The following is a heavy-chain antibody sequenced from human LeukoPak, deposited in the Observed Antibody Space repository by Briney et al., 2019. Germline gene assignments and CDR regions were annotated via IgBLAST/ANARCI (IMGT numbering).Heavy chain of an antibody. J-gene: IGHJ4*02. CDR3: ARGRGSATLPHFDY. Sequence: GGSLRLSCAASGFIFTSNRMNWVRQAPGKGLEWVAVISYDGSNKYYADSVKGRFTISRDNSKNTLYLQMNSLRAEDTAVYYCARGRGSATLPHFDYWGQGTLVTVSS. V-gene: IGHV3-30-3*01. D-gene: IGHD5-24*01. CDR1: GFIFTSNR. CDR2: ISYDGSNK.